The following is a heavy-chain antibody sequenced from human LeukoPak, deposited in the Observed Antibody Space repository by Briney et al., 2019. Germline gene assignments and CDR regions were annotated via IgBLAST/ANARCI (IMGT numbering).Heavy chain of an antibody. CDR1: GYTFTSYY. D-gene: IGHD6-6*01. J-gene: IGHJ4*02. Sequence: ASVKVSCKASGYTFTSYYMHWVRQAPGQGLEWMGIINPSGGSTSYAQKFQGRVTMTRDTSTSTVYMELSSLRSDDTAVYYCARGAPTGYAISSGRYDYWGQGTLVTVSS. V-gene: IGHV1-46*01. CDR2: INPSGGST. CDR3: ARGAPTGYAISSGRYDY.